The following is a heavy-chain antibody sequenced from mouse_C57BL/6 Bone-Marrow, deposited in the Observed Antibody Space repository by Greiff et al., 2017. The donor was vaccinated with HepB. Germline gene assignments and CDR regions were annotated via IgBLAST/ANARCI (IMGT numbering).Heavy chain of an antibody. V-gene: IGHV1-82*01. CDR3: ARVTEGFAY. D-gene: IGHD2-12*01. CDR2: IYPGDGDT. Sequence: QVHVKQSGPELVKPGASVKISCKASGYAFSSSWMNWVKQRPGKGLEWIGRIYPGDGDTNYNGKFKGKATLTADKSSSTAYMQLSSLTSEDSAVYFCARVTEGFAYWGQGTLVTVSA. J-gene: IGHJ3*01. CDR1: GYAFSSSW.